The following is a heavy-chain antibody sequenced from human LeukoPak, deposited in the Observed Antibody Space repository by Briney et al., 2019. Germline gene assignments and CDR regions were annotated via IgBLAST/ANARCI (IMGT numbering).Heavy chain of an antibody. J-gene: IGHJ1*01. CDR1: GFTFSSYA. Sequence: GGSLRLSCAASGFTFSSYAMSWVRQAPRRGLEWVSAISVSGGTGTYYADSVKGRFTISRDNSKNTLYLQMNSLRAEDTAVYYCARKGQGSNWAAGYLQNWGQGTLVTVSS. CDR3: ARKGQGSNWAAGYLQN. D-gene: IGHD6-13*01. CDR2: ISVSGGTGT. V-gene: IGHV3-23*01.